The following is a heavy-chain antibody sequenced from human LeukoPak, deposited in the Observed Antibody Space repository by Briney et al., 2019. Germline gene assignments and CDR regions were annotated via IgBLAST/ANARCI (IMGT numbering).Heavy chain of an antibody. CDR2: ISTYNGNT. Sequence: ASVKVSCKASGYTFTNYGISWVRQAPGQGLEWMGWISTYNGNTNYVQKIQGRVTMTTDTSTTTAYMELRSLRSDDTAVYYCTRAQYLKGYFDYWGQGTLVTVPS. J-gene: IGHJ4*02. CDR1: GYTFTNYG. V-gene: IGHV1-18*01. CDR3: TRAQYLKGYFDY. D-gene: IGHD2-2*02.